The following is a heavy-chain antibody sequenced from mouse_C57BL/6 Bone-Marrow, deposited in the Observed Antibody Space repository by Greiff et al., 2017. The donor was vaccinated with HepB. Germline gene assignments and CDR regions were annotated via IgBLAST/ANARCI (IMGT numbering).Heavy chain of an antibody. V-gene: IGHV1-69*01. CDR2: IDPSDSYT. CDR1: GYTFTSYW. CDR3: ARGRRRAWFAY. D-gene: IGHD6-1*01. Sequence: QVQLQQPGAELVMPGASVKLSCKASGYTFTSYWMHWVKQRPGQGLEWIGEIDPSDSYTNYNQKFKGKSTLTVDNSSSTAYMQLSSLTSEDSAVYYCARGRRRAWFAYWGQGTLVTVSA. J-gene: IGHJ3*01.